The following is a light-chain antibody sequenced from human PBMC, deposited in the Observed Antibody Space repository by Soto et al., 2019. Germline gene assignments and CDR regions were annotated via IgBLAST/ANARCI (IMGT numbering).Light chain of an antibody. Sequence: SVLPQPPSASGTPGQRVTISCSGSSSNIGSNYVYWYQQLPGTAPKLLISRNDQRPSGIPDRFSGSKSGTSASLAISGLRSEDEADYYCAAWDDSLSAHFGTGTKVTVL. CDR3: AAWDDSLSAH. J-gene: IGLJ1*01. V-gene: IGLV1-47*01. CDR1: SSNIGSNY. CDR2: RND.